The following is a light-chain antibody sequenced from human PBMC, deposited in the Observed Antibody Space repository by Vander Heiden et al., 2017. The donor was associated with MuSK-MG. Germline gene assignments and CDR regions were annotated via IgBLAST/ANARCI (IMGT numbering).Light chain of an antibody. CDR3: QQRSNWPLT. J-gene: IGKJ4*01. CDR1: QTVSSY. Sequence: IVLTQSPATLSLSPGERATLPCRDSQTVSSYLAWYQQNPGQPPRLLIYDASNSATGIPARFSGSGSGTDFTLTISSLEPEDFAVYYCQQRSNWPLTFGGGTKVEIK. V-gene: IGKV3-11*01. CDR2: DAS.